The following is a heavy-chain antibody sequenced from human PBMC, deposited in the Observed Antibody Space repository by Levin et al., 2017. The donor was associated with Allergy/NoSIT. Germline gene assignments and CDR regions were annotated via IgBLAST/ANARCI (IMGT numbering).Heavy chain of an antibody. Sequence: SQTLSLTCTVSGGSISSSSYYWGWIRQPPGKGLEWIGSIYYSGSTYYNPSLKSRVTISVDTSKNQFSLKLSSVTAADTAVYYCARLARARVPLWDIVVVPAAMRLGGYFQHWGQGTLVTVSS. V-gene: IGHV4-39*01. CDR2: IYYSGST. D-gene: IGHD2-2*01. CDR3: ARLARARVPLWDIVVVPAAMRLGGYFQH. CDR1: GGSISSSSYY. J-gene: IGHJ1*01.